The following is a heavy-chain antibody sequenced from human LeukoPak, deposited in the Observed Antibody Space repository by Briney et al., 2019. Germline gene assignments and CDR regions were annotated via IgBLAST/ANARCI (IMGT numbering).Heavy chain of an antibody. CDR3: ARATYSSGYYYPNYFDY. CDR2: IYPGDSDT. CDR1: GYSFTSYW. J-gene: IGHJ4*02. Sequence: GESLKISCKGSGYSFTSYWIGWVRQMPGKGLEWMGIIYPGDSDTRYSPSFQGQVTISADKSISTAYLQWCSLKASDTAMYYCARATYSSGYYYPNYFDYWGQGTLVTISS. V-gene: IGHV5-51*01. D-gene: IGHD3-22*01.